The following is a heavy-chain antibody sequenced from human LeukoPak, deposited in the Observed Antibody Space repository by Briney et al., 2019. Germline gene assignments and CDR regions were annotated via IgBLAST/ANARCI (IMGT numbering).Heavy chain of an antibody. J-gene: IGHJ4*02. CDR1: GGSFSVYY. CDR2: INHSGST. Sequence: SETLSLTCAVYGGSFSVYYWSWIRQPPGKGLEWIGEINHSGSTNYNPSLKSRVTISVDTSKNQFSLKLSSVTAADTAVYYCARSETGQVVPAAISGIAVACAFDYWGQGTLVTVSS. CDR3: ARSETGQVVPAAISGIAVACAFDY. V-gene: IGHV4-34*01. D-gene: IGHD2-2*02.